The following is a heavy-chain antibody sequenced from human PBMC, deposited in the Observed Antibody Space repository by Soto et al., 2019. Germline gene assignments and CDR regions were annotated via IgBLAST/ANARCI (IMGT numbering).Heavy chain of an antibody. CDR2: VNPSGGSA. D-gene: IGHD2-15*01. CDR1: GYIFTAYS. Sequence: GASVKVSCKTSGYIFTAYSMHWVRQAPGPGLEWMGVVNPSGGSAHYAQSFDGRVTLTRDTSTSTFYMELSSLRSEDTAVYYCAREENCRGGTCYSEYFHHWGQGTLVTVSS. J-gene: IGHJ1*01. CDR3: AREENCRGGTCYSEYFHH. V-gene: IGHV1-46*01.